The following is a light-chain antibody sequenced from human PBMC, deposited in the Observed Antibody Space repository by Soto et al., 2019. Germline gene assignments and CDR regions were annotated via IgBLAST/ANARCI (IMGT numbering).Light chain of an antibody. CDR1: SSDVGGYNY. J-gene: IGLJ1*01. CDR3: TSYTSSTTTYI. V-gene: IGLV2-14*01. Sequence: QSVLPQPASVSGSPGQSITISCTGTSSDVGGYNYVSWYQQHPGKAPKLMIYEVSNRPSGVSNRFSGSKSGNTASLTISGVQAEDEADYYCTSYTSSTTTYIFGPGTKVTLL. CDR2: EVS.